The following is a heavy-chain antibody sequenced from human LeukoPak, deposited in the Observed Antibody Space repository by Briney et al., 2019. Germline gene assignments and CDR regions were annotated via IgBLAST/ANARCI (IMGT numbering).Heavy chain of an antibody. CDR1: GFTFSSYS. J-gene: IGHJ3*02. V-gene: IGHV3-21*01. CDR2: ISSSSSYI. CDR3: ARVIVGATPRPLDAFDI. D-gene: IGHD1-26*01. Sequence: PGGSLRLSCAASGFTFSSYSMNWVRQAPGKGLEWVSSISSSSSYIYYADSVKGRFTISRDNAKNSLYLQMNSLRAEDTAVYYCARVIVGATPRPLDAFDIWGQGTMVTVSS.